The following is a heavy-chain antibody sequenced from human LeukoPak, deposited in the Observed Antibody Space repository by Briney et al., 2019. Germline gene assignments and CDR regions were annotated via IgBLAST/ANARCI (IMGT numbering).Heavy chain of an antibody. CDR3: AKDGDFWSGYYPFDY. Sequence: GGSLRLSCAASGFTFSSYAMSWVRQAPGEGLEWVSAISGSGGSTYYADSVKGRFTISRDNSKNTLYLQMNSLRAEDTAVYYCAKDGDFWSGYYPFDYWGQGTLVTVSS. CDR2: ISGSGGST. J-gene: IGHJ4*02. CDR1: GFTFSSYA. V-gene: IGHV3-23*01. D-gene: IGHD3-3*01.